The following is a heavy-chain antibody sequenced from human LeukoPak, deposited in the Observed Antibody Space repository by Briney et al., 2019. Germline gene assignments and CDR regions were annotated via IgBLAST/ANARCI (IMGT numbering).Heavy chain of an antibody. D-gene: IGHD2-15*01. Sequence: GSLRLSCATSGFSFSGAWLSWVRQAPGKGLEWIGRILHGGTTDYAAPVRGRFTISRDDSKATLYLQMNSLKIEDTAIYYCTTVTHFYLGGQGTLVTVSS. J-gene: IGHJ4*02. V-gene: IGHV3-15*01. CDR1: GFSFSGAW. CDR2: ILHGGTT. CDR3: TTVTHFYL.